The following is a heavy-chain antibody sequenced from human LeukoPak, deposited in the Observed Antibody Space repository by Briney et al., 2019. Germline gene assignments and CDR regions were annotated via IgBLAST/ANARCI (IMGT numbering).Heavy chain of an antibody. J-gene: IGHJ6*02. Sequence: PGGSLRLSCAASGFTFSSYSMNWVRQAPGKGLEWVSYISSSSSTIYYADSVKGRFTISRDNAKNSLYLQMNSLRAEDTAVYYCARGRITIFGVVIMGPYGMDVWGQGTTVTVSS. CDR3: ARGRITIFGVVIMGPYGMDV. CDR2: ISSSSSTI. CDR1: GFTFSSYS. V-gene: IGHV3-48*01. D-gene: IGHD3-3*01.